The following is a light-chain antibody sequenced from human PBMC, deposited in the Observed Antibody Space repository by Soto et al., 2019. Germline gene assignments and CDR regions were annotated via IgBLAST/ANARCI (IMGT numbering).Light chain of an antibody. V-gene: IGLV7-46*01. CDR3: LLSYSGAWV. Sequence: VVTQEPSLTVSPGGTVTLTCGSNSGAVTSGRYPYWFQQKPGQAPRTLISETNKKQSWTPARFSGSLFGGKAALTLSGAQPEDEADYYCLLSYSGAWVFGGGTKLTVL. J-gene: IGLJ3*02. CDR2: ETN. CDR1: SGAVTSGRY.